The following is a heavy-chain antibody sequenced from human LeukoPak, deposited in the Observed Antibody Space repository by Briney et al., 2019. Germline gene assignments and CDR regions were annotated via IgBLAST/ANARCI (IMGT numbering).Heavy chain of an antibody. CDR2: IYYSGST. CDR1: GGSISSYY. V-gene: IGHV4-59*01. CDR3: ATHYYGSGSYPDYFDY. D-gene: IGHD3-10*01. J-gene: IGHJ4*02. Sequence: PSETLSLTCTVSGGSISSYYWSWIRQPPGKGLESIGYIYYSGSTNYNPSLKSRVTISVDTSKNQFSLKLSSVTAADTAVYYCATHYYGSGSYPDYFDYWGQGTLVTVSS.